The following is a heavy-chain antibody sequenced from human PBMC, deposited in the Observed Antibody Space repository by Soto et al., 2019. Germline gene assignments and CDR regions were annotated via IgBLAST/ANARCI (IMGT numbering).Heavy chain of an antibody. V-gene: IGHV3-23*01. D-gene: IGHD1-1*01. CDR3: AKPGNRGPDAFDI. CDR1: GFTFSSYA. Sequence: SGGSLRLSCAASGFTFSSYAMSWVRQAPGKGLEWVSAISGSGGSTYYADSVKGRFTISRDNSKNTLYLQMNSLRAEDTAVYYCAKPGNRGPDAFDIWGQGTMVTVSS. CDR2: ISGSGGST. J-gene: IGHJ3*02.